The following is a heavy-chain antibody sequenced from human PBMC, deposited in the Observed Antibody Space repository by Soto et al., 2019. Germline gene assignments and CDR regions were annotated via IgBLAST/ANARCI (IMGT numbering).Heavy chain of an antibody. CDR2: ISTGGETT. CDR3: ARGEGYYSDNDCHFEY. V-gene: IGHV3-64*07. Sequence: EVQLVESGGGLVQPGGSLRLSCAASGFTFSIYPFHWVRQAPGKGLEYVSAISTGGETTLYADSVKGRFTISRDNSKNTLFLQMGSLRPEDMAVYYCARGEGYYSDNDCHFEYWGQGTLVTVSS. D-gene: IGHD2-15*01. CDR1: GFTFSIYP. J-gene: IGHJ4*02.